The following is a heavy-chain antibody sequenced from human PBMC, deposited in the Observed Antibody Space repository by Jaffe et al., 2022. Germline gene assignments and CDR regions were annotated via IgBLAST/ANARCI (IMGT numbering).Heavy chain of an antibody. CDR1: GFTFSSYG. CDR3: AKDRGYYGSGSQGDY. CDR2: IQYDGSNK. J-gene: IGHJ4*02. D-gene: IGHD3-10*01. Sequence: QVQLVESGGGVVQPGGSLRLSCAASGFTFSSYGMHWVRQAPGKGLEWVAFIQYDGSNKYYADSVKGRFTISRDNSKNTLYLQMNSLRAEDTAVYYCAKDRGYYGSGSQGDYWGQGTLVTVSS. V-gene: IGHV3-30*02.